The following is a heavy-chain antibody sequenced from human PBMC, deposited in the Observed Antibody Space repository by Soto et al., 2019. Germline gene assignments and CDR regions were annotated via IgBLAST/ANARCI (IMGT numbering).Heavy chain of an antibody. Sequence: GGSLRLSCAASGFTFSSYGMHWVRQAPGKGLEWVAVISYDGSNKYYADSVKGRFTISRDNSKNTLYLQMNSLRAEDTAVYYCARDRRQWVLHDYYGMDVRGQGTTVTVSS. CDR1: GFTFSSYG. V-gene: IGHV3-30*03. J-gene: IGHJ6*02. CDR2: ISYDGSNK. CDR3: ARDRRQWVLHDYYGMDV. D-gene: IGHD1-26*01.